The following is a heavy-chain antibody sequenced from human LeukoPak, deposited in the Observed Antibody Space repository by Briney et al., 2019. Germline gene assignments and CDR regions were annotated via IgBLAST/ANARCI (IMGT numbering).Heavy chain of an antibody. Sequence: GGSLRLSCAASGFTFSSYWMNWVRQAPGKGLVWVSRIASDGSSTTYADSVKGRFSISRDNAKNTLNLQMNSLRVEDTAVYYCARGRPHGNDYWGQGTLVTVSS. CDR1: GFTFSSYW. CDR2: IASDGSST. J-gene: IGHJ4*02. V-gene: IGHV3-74*01. D-gene: IGHD4-23*01. CDR3: ARGRPHGNDY.